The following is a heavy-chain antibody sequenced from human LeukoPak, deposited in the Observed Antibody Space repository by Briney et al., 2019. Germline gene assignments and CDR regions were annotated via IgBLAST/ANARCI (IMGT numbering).Heavy chain of an antibody. V-gene: IGHV4-59*11. J-gene: IGHJ4*02. CDR2: IHSTGST. CDR1: GGSINNHY. D-gene: IGHD2-2*03. CDR3: ASLGFCTGTRCLEDS. Sequence: SETLSLTCTVSGGSINNHYWSWIRQPPGKGLEWIGYIHSTGSTHYNPSLKSRVTISVDRSENQFSLKVTSVIAADTAVYYCASLGFCTGTRCLEDSWGQGTLVTVAS.